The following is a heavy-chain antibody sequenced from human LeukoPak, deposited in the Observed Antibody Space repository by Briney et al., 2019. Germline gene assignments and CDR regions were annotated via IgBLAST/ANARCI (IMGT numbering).Heavy chain of an antibody. CDR1: GGSISSGGYY. V-gene: IGHV4-31*03. CDR3: ARAAGDYVWGSYRGPDY. D-gene: IGHD3-16*02. CDR2: IYYSGST. Sequence: SETLSLTCTVSGGSISSGGYYWSWIRQHPGKGLEWIGYIYYSGSTYYNPSLESRVTISVDTSKNQFSLKLSSVTAADTAVYYCARAAGDYVWGSYRGPDYWGQGTLVTVSS. J-gene: IGHJ4*02.